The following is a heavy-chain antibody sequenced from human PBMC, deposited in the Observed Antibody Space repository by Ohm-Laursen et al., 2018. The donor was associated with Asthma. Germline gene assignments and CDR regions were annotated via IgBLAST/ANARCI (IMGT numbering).Heavy chain of an antibody. Sequence: SLRLSCAASGFTFSGSATHWVRQASGKGLEWVGRIRSKANSYATAYAASVKGRFTISRDDSKNTAYLQMNSLKTEDTAVYYCTRQGGMDVWGQGTTVTVSS. CDR2: IRSKANSYAT. V-gene: IGHV3-73*01. CDR3: TRQGGMDV. CDR1: GFTFSGSA. J-gene: IGHJ6*02.